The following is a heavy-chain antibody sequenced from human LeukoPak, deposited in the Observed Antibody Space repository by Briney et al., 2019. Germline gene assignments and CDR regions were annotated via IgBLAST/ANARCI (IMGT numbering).Heavy chain of an antibody. D-gene: IGHD3-16*01. V-gene: IGHV3-48*03. CDR3: AGDNIEIGDLDYLDP. CDR1: GFTFSSYE. Sequence: GGSLRLSSAASGFTFSSYEMNWVRQAPGKGLEWVSYISSSGSTIYYADSVKGRFTISRDNARNSLYLQMNSLRAEDTAVYYCAGDNIEIGDLDYLDPWGQGTLVTVSS. J-gene: IGHJ5*02. CDR2: ISSSGSTI.